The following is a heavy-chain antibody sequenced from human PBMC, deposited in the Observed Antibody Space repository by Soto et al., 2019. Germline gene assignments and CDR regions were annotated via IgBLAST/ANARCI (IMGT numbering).Heavy chain of an antibody. CDR2: ISSGGRHQ. CDR3: AKDAVPGPPDYFDF. J-gene: IGHJ4*02. Sequence: PGGSLRLSCVGSGFTVSAYEIHWVRQAPGKGLYWVAVISSGGRHQFYTDSVRGRFTISRDDSKNTVFLQMNNLTPQDAAIYYCAKDAVPGPPDYFDFWGQGTLVTVYS. V-gene: IGHV3-30*04. CDR1: GFTVSAYE. D-gene: IGHD6-19*01.